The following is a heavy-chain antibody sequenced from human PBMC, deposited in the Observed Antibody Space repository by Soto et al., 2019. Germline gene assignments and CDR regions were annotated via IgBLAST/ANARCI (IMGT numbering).Heavy chain of an antibody. CDR3: ARVGGINWFDP. Sequence: SETLSLTCTVSGGYISIYYWSWIRQHPGKGLEWIGYIYYSGSTYYNPSLKSRVTISVDTSKNQFSLKLSSVTAADTAVYYCARVGGINWFDPWGQGTLVTVSS. V-gene: IGHV4-59*06. CDR2: IYYSGST. J-gene: IGHJ5*02. D-gene: IGHD1-20*01. CDR1: GGYISIYY.